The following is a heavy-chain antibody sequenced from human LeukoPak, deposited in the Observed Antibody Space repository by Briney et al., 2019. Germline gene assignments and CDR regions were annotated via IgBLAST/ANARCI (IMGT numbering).Heavy chain of an antibody. D-gene: IGHD3-10*01. CDR2: ISGSGGST. Sequence: GGSLRLSCAASGFTFSSYAMSWVRQAPGKGLEWVSAISGSGGSTYYADSVKGRFTISRDNSKNTLYLQMNSLRAKDTAVYYCAKDKDGFGELLYLDYWGQGTLVTVSS. CDR1: GFTFSSYA. CDR3: AKDKDGFGELLYLDY. J-gene: IGHJ4*02. V-gene: IGHV3-23*01.